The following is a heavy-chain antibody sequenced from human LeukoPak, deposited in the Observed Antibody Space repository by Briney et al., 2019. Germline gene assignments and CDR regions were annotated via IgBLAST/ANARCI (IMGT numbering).Heavy chain of an antibody. V-gene: IGHV4-34*01. CDR2: INHSGST. CDR1: GGSFSGYY. D-gene: IGHD3-10*01. CDR3: ARERGYYYGSGSYV. J-gene: IGHJ4*02. Sequence: SETLSLTCAVYGGSFSGYYWSWIRQPPGKGLEWIGEINHSGSTNYNPSLKSRVTISVDTSKNQFSLKLSSVTAADTAVYYCARERGYYYGSGSYVWGQGTLVTVSS.